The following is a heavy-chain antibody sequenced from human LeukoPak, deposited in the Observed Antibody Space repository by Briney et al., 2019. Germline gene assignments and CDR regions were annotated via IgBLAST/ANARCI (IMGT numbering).Heavy chain of an antibody. CDR1: GFTFSSYE. Sequence: PGGSLRLSCAASGFTFSSYEMNWVRQAPGKGLEWVSYISSSGSTIYYADSVKGRFTIFRYNAKNSLYLQMNGLRAEDTAVYYCARVDYGDIVYCGQGTLVTVSS. J-gene: IGHJ4*02. CDR3: ARVDYGDIVY. D-gene: IGHD4-17*01. CDR2: ISSSGSTI. V-gene: IGHV3-48*03.